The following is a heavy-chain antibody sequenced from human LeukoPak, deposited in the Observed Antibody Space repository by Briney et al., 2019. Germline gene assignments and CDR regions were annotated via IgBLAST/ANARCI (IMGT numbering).Heavy chain of an antibody. V-gene: IGHV3-23*01. D-gene: IGHD4-23*01. J-gene: IGHJ4*02. CDR3: AREDYAGDY. Sequence: GGALRLSCAASGFTFSSYAMSWVRQAPGKGLEWVSGISGSDGSTNYADSVKGRFTISRDNAKNSLYLQMNSLRAEDTAVYYCAREDYAGDYWGQGTLVTVSS. CDR2: ISGSDGST. CDR1: GFTFSSYA.